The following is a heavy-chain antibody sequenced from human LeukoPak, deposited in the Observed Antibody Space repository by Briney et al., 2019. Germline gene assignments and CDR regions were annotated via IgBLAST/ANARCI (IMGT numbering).Heavy chain of an antibody. CDR3: ARVWAPGYYYYMDV. J-gene: IGHJ6*03. CDR2: IYHSGTT. Sequence: SETLSLTCTVSGYSISSGYYWGWIRQPPGKGLEWIALIYHSGTTYYNPFLKSRVTISVDTSKNQFSLKLSSVTAADTAVYYCARVWAPGYYYYMDVWGKGTTVTVSS. CDR1: GYSISSGYY. V-gene: IGHV4-38-2*02. D-gene: IGHD3-16*01.